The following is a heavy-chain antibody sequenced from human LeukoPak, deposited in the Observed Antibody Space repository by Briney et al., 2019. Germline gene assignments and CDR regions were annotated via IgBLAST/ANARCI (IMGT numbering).Heavy chain of an antibody. J-gene: IGHJ3*02. D-gene: IGHD3-10*01. CDR1: GFSLSTSGMC. CDR2: IDWDDDK. Sequence: SGPALVKPTQTLTLTCTFSGFSLSTSGMCVSWIRQPPGKALEWLARIDWDDDKYYSTSLKTRLTISKDTSKNQVVLTMTNMDPVATATYYCSRIRQRDIWSGETFVIDAFNIWRQGTMVTVAS. V-gene: IGHV2-70*11. CDR3: SRIRQRDIWSGETFVIDAFNI.